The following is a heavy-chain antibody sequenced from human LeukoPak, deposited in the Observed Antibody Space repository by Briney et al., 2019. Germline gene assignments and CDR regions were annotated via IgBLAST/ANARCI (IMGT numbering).Heavy chain of an antibody. CDR3: ARAPQNARDSSGYYQLDY. V-gene: IGHV4-61*02. CDR1: GGSISSGSYY. CDR2: IYTSGST. D-gene: IGHD3-22*01. Sequence: SSETLSLTCTVSGGSISSGSYYWSWIRQPAGKGLEWIGRIYTSGSTNYNPSLKSRVTISVDTSKNQFSLKLSSVTAADTAVYYCARAPQNARDSSGYYQLDYWGQGTLVTVSS. J-gene: IGHJ4*02.